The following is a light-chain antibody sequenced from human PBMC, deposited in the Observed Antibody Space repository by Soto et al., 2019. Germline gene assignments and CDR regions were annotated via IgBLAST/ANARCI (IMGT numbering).Light chain of an antibody. J-gene: IGLJ3*02. Sequence: QSALTQPPSASGTPGQRVTISCSGSSPNIGGNAVNWYQQLPGTAPKVLIYSTNQRPSGVPDRISGSKSGTSATLAISGLRFEDEADYYCAVWDDSLSGWVFGGGTKLTVL. CDR1: SPNIGGNA. V-gene: IGLV1-47*02. CDR2: STN. CDR3: AVWDDSLSGWV.